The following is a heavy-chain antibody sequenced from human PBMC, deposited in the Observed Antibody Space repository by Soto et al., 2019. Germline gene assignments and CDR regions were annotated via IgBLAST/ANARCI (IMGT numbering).Heavy chain of an antibody. V-gene: IGHV1-8*01. CDR1: GYTFTSYD. CDR3: ERMVRGVIGFDP. CDR2: MNPNSGNT. J-gene: IGHJ5*02. Sequence: QVQLVQSGAEVKKPGASVKVSCKASGYTFTSYDINWARQATGQGLEWMGWMNPNSGNTGYAQKFQGRVPTTRNTSISTAYMELSSVRSEDTAVYYCERMVRGVIGFDPWGQGTLVTVSS. D-gene: IGHD3-10*01.